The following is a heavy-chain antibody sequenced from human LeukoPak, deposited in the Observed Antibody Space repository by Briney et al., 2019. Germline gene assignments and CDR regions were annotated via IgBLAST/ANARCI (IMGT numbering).Heavy chain of an antibody. V-gene: IGHV3-30*19. J-gene: IGHJ3*02. CDR2: ILSDGSKE. Sequence: QAGGSLRLSCAASGFTFSSYGMHWVRQAPGKGLEWVAVILSDGSKEFYTDSVKGRFTISRDNSKNTLYLQMNSLRAEDTAVYYCAGGSGSYYEMGYDAFDIWGQGTMVTVSS. CDR3: AGGSGSYYEMGYDAFDI. CDR1: GFTFSSYG. D-gene: IGHD3-10*01.